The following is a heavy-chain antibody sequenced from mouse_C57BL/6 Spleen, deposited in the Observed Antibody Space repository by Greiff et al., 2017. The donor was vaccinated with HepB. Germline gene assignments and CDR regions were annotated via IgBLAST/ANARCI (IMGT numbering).Heavy chain of an antibody. CDR3: ATTDSNYPYYYAMDY. D-gene: IGHD2-5*01. Sequence: QVQLQQSGPELVKPGASVKISCKASGYAFSSSWMNWVKQRPGKGLEWIGRIYPGDGDTNYNGKFKGKATLTADKSSSTAYMQLSSLTSEDSAVYFCATTDSNYPYYYAMDYWGQGTSVTVSS. J-gene: IGHJ4*01. V-gene: IGHV1-82*01. CDR1: GYAFSSSW. CDR2: IYPGDGDT.